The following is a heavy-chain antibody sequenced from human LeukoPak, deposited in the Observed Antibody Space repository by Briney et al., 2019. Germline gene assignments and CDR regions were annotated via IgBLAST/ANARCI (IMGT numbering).Heavy chain of an antibody. CDR1: GFTFNNYA. J-gene: IGHJ4*02. V-gene: IGHV3-23*01. Sequence: GGSLRLSCAASGFTFNNYAMNWVRQVPGKGLEWVSVISGSVDTTYYADSVKGRFTISRDNSKNTLYLQMNNLRADDTAVYYCAKRANYGDFDHWGQGTLVTVSS. CDR3: AKRANYGDFDH. CDR2: ISGSVDTT. D-gene: IGHD4-17*01.